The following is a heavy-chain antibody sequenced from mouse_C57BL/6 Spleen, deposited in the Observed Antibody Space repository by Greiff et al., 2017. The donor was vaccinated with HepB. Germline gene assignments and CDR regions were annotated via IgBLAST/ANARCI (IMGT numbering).Heavy chain of an antibody. V-gene: IGHV2-9-1*01. CDR1: GFSFTSYA. Sequence: VQVVESGPGLVAPSQSLSITCTVSGFSFTSYAISWVRQPPGKGLEWLGVIWTGGGTNYNSALKSRLSISKDNSKSQVFLKMNSLQTDDTARYYCARYYGPRYWYFDVWGTGTTVTVSS. D-gene: IGHD1-2*01. J-gene: IGHJ1*03. CDR2: IWTGGGT. CDR3: ARYYGPRYWYFDV.